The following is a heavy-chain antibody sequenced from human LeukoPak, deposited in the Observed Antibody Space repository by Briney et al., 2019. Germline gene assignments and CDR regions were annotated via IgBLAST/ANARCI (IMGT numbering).Heavy chain of an antibody. CDR3: ARDSVQVVRFDY. V-gene: IGHV1-2*02. CDR2: INPNSGGT. Sequence: ASVKVSCKASGYTFTGYYMHWVRQAPGQGREWMGWINPNSGGTNYAQKFQGRVTMTRDTSIRTPYMELRRLRSDDTAVYYCARDSVQVVRFDYWGQGTLVTVSS. J-gene: IGHJ4*02. CDR1: GYTFTGYY.